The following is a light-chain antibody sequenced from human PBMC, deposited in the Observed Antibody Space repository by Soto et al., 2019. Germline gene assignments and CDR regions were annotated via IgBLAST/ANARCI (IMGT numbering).Light chain of an antibody. J-gene: IGKJ5*01. CDR1: QGISSY. CDR2: KAS. Sequence: IQLTQSPSSLSASVGDSVTITCRASQGISSYLAWYQQKPGKAPKLLIYKASTLQSGVPSRFSGSGSGTDFTLTISSLQPEDLATYCCQHLNNYPPYTFGQGTRLEIK. V-gene: IGKV1-9*01. CDR3: QHLNNYPPYT.